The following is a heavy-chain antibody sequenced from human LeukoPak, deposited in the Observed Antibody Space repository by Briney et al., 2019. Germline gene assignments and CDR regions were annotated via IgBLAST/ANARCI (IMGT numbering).Heavy chain of an antibody. CDR1: GGSISSSSYY. V-gene: IGHV4-39*07. CDR2: IYYSGST. D-gene: IGHD6-19*01. Sequence: PSETPSLTCTVSGGSISSSSYYWGWIRQPPGKGLEWIGSIYYSGSTYYNPSLKSRVTISVDTSKNQFSLKLSSVTAADTAVYYCARAVAGYYYYYYMDVWGKGTTVTVSS. CDR3: ARAVAGYYYYYYMDV. J-gene: IGHJ6*03.